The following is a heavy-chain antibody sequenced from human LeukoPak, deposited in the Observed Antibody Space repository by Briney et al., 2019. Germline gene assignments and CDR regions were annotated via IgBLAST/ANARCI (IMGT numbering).Heavy chain of an antibody. CDR1: GYTFTSYG. D-gene: IGHD2-15*01. Sequence: ASVKVSCKASGYTFTSYGISWVRQAPGQGLEWMGWISAYNGNTNYAQKLQGRVTMTTDTSTSTAYMELRSMRSDDTAVYYCARDAVVGGYCSGGSCPIATFDIWGQGTMVTVSS. CDR2: ISAYNGNT. CDR3: ARDAVVGGYCSGGSCPIATFDI. J-gene: IGHJ3*02. V-gene: IGHV1-18*01.